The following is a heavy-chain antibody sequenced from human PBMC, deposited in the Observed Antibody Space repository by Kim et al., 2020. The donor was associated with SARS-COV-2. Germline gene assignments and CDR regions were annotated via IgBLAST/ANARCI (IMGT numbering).Heavy chain of an antibody. V-gene: IGHV4-31*03. CDR3: ARLSSGYWGEDYYYYGMDV. CDR2: IYYSGST. J-gene: IGHJ6*02. Sequence: SETLSLTCTVSGGSISSGGYYWSWIRQHPGKGLEWIGYIYYSGSTYYNPSLKSRVTISVDTSKNQFSLKLSSVTAADTAVYYCARLSSGYWGEDYYYYGMDVWGQGTTVTVSS. CDR1: GGSISSGGYY. D-gene: IGHD3-22*01.